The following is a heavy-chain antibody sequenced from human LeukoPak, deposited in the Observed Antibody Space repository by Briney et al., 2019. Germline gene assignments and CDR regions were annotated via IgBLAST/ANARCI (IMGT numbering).Heavy chain of an antibody. J-gene: IGHJ3*02. CDR2: IYYSGST. CDR3: ARGYSGSFSNDFDI. CDR1: GGSISSYY. Sequence: SETLSLTCTVSGGSISSYYWSWIRQPPGKGLEWIGYIYYSGSTNYNPSLKSRVTISVDTSKNQFSLKLSSVTAADTAVYYCARGYSGSFSNDFDIWGQGTMVTVSS. D-gene: IGHD1-26*01. V-gene: IGHV4-59*08.